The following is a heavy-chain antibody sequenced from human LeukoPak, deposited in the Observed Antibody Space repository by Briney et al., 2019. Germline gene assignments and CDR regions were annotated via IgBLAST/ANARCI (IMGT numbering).Heavy chain of an antibody. V-gene: IGHV3-7*01. CDR2: MKQDGREK. CDR3: ATDRGNGYFDL. D-gene: IGHD3-10*01. CDR1: GFTFSSSW. J-gene: IGHJ2*01. Sequence: GGSLRLSCVASGFTFSSSWMSWVRQAPGKGLEWVANMKQDGREKEFLDSVRGRFTISRDNAKNSLYLQMSNLRADDTAVYYCATDRGNGYFDLWGRGTLVTVSS.